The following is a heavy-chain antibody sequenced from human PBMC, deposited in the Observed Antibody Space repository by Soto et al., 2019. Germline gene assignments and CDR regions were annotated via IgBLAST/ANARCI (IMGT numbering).Heavy chain of an antibody. CDR1: GYTFTSYG. J-gene: IGHJ4*02. Sequence: QVQLVQSGAEVKKPGASVKVSCKASGYTFTSYGISWVRQAPGHGLEWMGWISAYNGNTNYAQKLQGRVTMTTDTSTSTAYMELRSLRSDDTAVYYCARAHMGIYYYDSSGSFDYWGQGTLVTVSS. CDR3: ARAHMGIYYYDSSGSFDY. D-gene: IGHD3-22*01. CDR2: ISAYNGNT. V-gene: IGHV1-18*04.